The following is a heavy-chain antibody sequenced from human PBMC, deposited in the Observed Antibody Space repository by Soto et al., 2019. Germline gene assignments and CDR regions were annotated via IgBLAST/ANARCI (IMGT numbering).Heavy chain of an antibody. CDR2: INHSGST. J-gene: IGHJ4*02. Sequence: SETLSLTCAVYGGSFSGYYWSWIRQPPGKGLEWIGEINHSGSTNYNPSLKSRVTISVDTSKNQFSLKLSSVTAADTAVYYCARIRYCSGGSCYLPYYFDYWGQGTLVTVSS. CDR3: ARIRYCSGGSCYLPYYFDY. D-gene: IGHD2-15*01. CDR1: GGSFSGYY. V-gene: IGHV4-34*01.